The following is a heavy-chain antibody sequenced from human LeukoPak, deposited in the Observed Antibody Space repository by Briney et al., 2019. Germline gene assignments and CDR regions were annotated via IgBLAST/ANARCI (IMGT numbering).Heavy chain of an antibody. J-gene: IGHJ6*03. CDR2: ISSSSSYI. D-gene: IGHD2-15*01. CDR3: ARVDCSGGSCYSYYYYYMDV. CDR1: GFTFSSYS. Sequence: PGGSLRLSCAASGFTFSSYSMNWVRQAPGKGLEWVSSISSSSSYIYYADSVKGRFTISRDNAKNSLYLQMNSLRAEDTAVYYCARVDCSGGSCYSYYYYYMDVWGKGTTVTVSS. V-gene: IGHV3-21*01.